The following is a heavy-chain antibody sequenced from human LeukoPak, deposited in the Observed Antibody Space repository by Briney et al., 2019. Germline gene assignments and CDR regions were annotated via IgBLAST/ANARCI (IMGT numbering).Heavy chain of an antibody. J-gene: IGHJ4*02. V-gene: IGHV3-23*01. CDR2: ISGSGGRT. CDR3: AKDRGPYYYDSSGYAD. Sequence: GGSLRLSCAASGFTFSRYGMSWVRQAPGKGLEWVSAISGSGGRTYYADSVKGRFTISRDNSKNTLYLQMNSLRAEDTAVYNCAKDRGPYYYDSSGYADWGQGTLVTVSS. CDR1: GFTFSRYG. D-gene: IGHD3-22*01.